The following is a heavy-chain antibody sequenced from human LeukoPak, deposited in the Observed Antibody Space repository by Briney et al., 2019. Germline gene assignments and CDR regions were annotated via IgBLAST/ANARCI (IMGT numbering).Heavy chain of an antibody. CDR2: IIPIFGTA. V-gene: IGHV1-69*05. CDR3: ARDLNMDGDGAYYYYMDV. D-gene: IGHD4-17*01. Sequence: ASVKVSCKASGGTFSSYAISWVRQAPEQGLEGMGGIIPIFGTANYAQKFQGRVTITTDESTSTAYMELSSLRSEDTAVYYCARDLNMDGDGAYYYYMDVWGKGTTVTVSS. J-gene: IGHJ6*03. CDR1: GGTFSSYA.